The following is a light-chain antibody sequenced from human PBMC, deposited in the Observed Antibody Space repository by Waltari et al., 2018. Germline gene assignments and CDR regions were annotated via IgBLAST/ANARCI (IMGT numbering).Light chain of an antibody. V-gene: IGKV1-39*01. CDR2: AAS. CDR1: ESISSY. J-gene: IGKJ1*01. CDR3: QQSFNTPWT. Sequence: DLQLTQSPSSLSAFVGDRVTITCRASESISSYLNWYQQQPGKAPKLLIYAASSLQSGVPSRFSGSGSGTDVTLSISSLQPEDFASYYCQQSFNTPWTFGQGTKVEIK.